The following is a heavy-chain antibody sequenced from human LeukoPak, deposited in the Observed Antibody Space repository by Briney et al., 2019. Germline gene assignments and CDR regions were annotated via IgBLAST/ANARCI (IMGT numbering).Heavy chain of an antibody. V-gene: IGHV3-9*01. CDR1: GFIFDDYA. J-gene: IGHJ3*02. CDR3: TRDVGASAPDAFDI. CDR2: ISWNSGSI. D-gene: IGHD1-26*01. Sequence: GGSLRLSCAASGFIFDDYAMHWVRQAPGMGLEWVSGISWNSGSIGYADSVKGRFAISRDNAKNSLYLQMNSLRAEDTDVYYCTRDVGASAPDAFDIWGQGTMVTVSS.